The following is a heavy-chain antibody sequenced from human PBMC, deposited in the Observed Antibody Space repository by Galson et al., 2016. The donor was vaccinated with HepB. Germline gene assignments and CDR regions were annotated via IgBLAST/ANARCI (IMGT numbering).Heavy chain of an antibody. CDR1: GVRFNFHA. V-gene: IGHV3-23*01. CDR2: ITGSGTTT. CDR3: ARDREDTAMISHGVDF. Sequence: SLRLSCAASGVRFNFHAMCWVRQTPGKGLEWVSAITGSGTTTYYSESVKGRFTLSIDNSKNTVYLQMNSLSAEDTAIYYCARDREDTAMISHGVDFWGQGTLVTVSS. J-gene: IGHJ4*02. D-gene: IGHD5-18*01.